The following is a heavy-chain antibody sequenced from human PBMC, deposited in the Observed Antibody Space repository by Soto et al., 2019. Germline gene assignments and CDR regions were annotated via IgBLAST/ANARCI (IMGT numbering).Heavy chain of an antibody. V-gene: IGHV5-51*01. CDR2: IYPGDSDA. CDR1: GYSFTIYW. Sequence: GESLKISCKGSGYSFTIYWIGWVRQMPGKGLEWMGIIYPGDSDARYSPSFQGQVTLSVDKSINTAYLQWTGLKASDSAIYYCARARVSTPRLEDPFDIWGQGTMVTVSS. CDR3: ARARVSTPRLEDPFDI. J-gene: IGHJ3*02. D-gene: IGHD5-12*01.